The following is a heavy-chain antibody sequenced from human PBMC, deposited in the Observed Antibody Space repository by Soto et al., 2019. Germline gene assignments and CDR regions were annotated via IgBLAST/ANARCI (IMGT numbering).Heavy chain of an antibody. J-gene: IGHJ5*02. CDR2: IDTDGGGT. CDR3: ATVFDL. Sequence: EVQLVESGGGVVQPGGSLRVSCAASGFTLRSHRIHWVRQAPGKGLEWVSRIDTDGGGTSYADSVKGRLTNSTDNAKNTVYLQMNGLRAEDTAVYYCATVFDLWGQGTLVTVSS. CDR1: GFTLRSHR. V-gene: IGHV3-74*01.